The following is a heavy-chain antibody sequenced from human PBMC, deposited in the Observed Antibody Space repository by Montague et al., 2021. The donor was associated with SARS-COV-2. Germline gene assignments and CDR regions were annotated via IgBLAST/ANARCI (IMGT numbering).Heavy chain of an antibody. D-gene: IGHD3-10*01. CDR3: ARDDIVLQGVTKGMDV. Sequence: SETLSLTCTVYAGSNSRRDFSWAWFRQRPGKSPESIGYMYYSGITDYKPLPKSRGTIPIDTSKNQFSLKLSSVTAADTAVYYCARDDIVLQGVTKGMDVWGQRTPASVSS. J-gene: IGHJ6*02. V-gene: IGHV4-39*07. CDR1: AGSNSRRDFS. CDR2: MYYSGIT.